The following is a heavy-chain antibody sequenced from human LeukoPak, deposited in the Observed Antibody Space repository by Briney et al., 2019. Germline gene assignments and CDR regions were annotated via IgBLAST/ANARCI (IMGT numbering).Heavy chain of an antibody. Sequence: GASVKVSCKASGYTFTSYYMHWVRQAPGQGLEWMGIINPSGGSTSYAQKFQGRVTMTRDTSTGTVYMELSSLRSEDTAVYYCARAVAAGYFDYWGQGTLVTVSS. CDR3: ARAVAAGYFDY. V-gene: IGHV1-46*01. J-gene: IGHJ4*02. D-gene: IGHD2-15*01. CDR2: INPSGGST. CDR1: GYTFTSYY.